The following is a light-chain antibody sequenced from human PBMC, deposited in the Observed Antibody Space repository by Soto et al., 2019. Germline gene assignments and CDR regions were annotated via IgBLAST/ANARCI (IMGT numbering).Light chain of an antibody. CDR3: CPYAGSSTFEV. J-gene: IGLJ2*01. Sequence: QSALTQPASVSGSPGQSITISCTGTSSDVGSYNLVSWYQQHPGKAPKLMIYEVSKRPSGVSNRFSGSKSGNTASLTISGLQAEDEADYYCCPYAGSSTFEVFGGGTKLTVL. CDR2: EVS. CDR1: SSDVGSYNL. V-gene: IGLV2-23*02.